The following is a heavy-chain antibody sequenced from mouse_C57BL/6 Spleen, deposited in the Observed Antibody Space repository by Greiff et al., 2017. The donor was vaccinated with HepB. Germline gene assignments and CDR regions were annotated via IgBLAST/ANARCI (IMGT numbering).Heavy chain of an antibody. CDR2: IWTGGGT. CDR3: ARVYYDYDEGYAMDY. J-gene: IGHJ4*01. CDR1: GFSLTSYA. Sequence: VKLMESGPGLVAPSQSLSITCTVSGFSLTSYAISWVRQPPGKGLEWLGVIWTGGGTNYNSALKSRLSISKDNSKSQVFLKMNSLQTDDTARYYCARVYYDYDEGYAMDYWGQGTSVTVSS. V-gene: IGHV2-9-1*01. D-gene: IGHD2-4*01.